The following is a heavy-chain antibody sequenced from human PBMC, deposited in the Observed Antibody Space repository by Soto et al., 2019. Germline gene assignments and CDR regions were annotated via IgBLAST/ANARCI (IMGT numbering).Heavy chain of an antibody. Sequence: SETLSLTCTVSGGSISSYYWSWIRQPPGKGLEWIGYIYYSGSTNYNPSLKSRVTISVDTSKNRFSLKLSSVTAADTAVYYCARGSGDSSGYYYVPTPYYYYGMDVWGQGTTVTVSS. CDR1: GGSISSYY. CDR3: ARGSGDSSGYYYVPTPYYYYGMDV. D-gene: IGHD3-22*01. CDR2: IYYSGST. J-gene: IGHJ6*02. V-gene: IGHV4-59*01.